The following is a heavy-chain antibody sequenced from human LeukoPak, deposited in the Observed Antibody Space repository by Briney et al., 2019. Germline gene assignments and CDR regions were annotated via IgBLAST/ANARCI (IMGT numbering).Heavy chain of an antibody. D-gene: IGHD1-26*01. CDR2: ISGSGGST. J-gene: IGHJ4*02. CDR3: AKGLTRSGSYDY. Sequence: GGSLRLSCAASGFTFSSYAMNWVRQAPGKGLEWVSAISGSGGSTYYADSVKGRFTISRDNSKNTLYLQMNSLRAEDTAVYYCAKGLTRSGSYDYWGQGTLVTVSS. CDR1: GFTFSSYA. V-gene: IGHV3-23*01.